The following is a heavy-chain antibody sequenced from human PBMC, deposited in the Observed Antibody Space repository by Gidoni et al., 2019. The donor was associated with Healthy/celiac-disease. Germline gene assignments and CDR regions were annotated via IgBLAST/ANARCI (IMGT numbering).Heavy chain of an antibody. CDR3: ARVSGTREYYYYGMDV. V-gene: IGHV4-30-4*01. D-gene: IGHD1-1*01. CDR2: IYYSGST. CDR1: GGYISSGDYY. Sequence: QVQLQESGPGLVKPSQTLSLTCTVSGGYISSGDYYWSWIRQPPGKGLEWIGYIYYSGSTYYNPSLKSRVTISVDTSKNQFSLKLSSVTAADTAVYYCARVSGTREYYYYGMDVWGQGTTVTVSS. J-gene: IGHJ6*02.